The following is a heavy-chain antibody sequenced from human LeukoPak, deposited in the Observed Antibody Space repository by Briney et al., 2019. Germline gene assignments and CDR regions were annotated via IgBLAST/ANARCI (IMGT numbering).Heavy chain of an antibody. CDR2: INSDGSST. Sequence: PGGSLRLSCAVSGFTFSNYWMYWVRQAPGKRLVWVARINSDGSSTTYSDSVESRCTIFRDNTKSMLHLQMHSQRADNPAVYFCKRTKTTADCYFDVWGRGALVTVSS. D-gene: IGHD1/OR15-1a*01. V-gene: IGHV3-74*01. CDR3: KRTKTTADCYFDV. CDR1: GFTFSNYW. J-gene: IGHJ2*01.